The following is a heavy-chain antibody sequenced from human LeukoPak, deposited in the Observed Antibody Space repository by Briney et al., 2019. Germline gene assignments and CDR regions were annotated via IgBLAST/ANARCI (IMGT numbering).Heavy chain of an antibody. CDR3: ARGSAADEGVYFQH. CDR2: IWYDGSNK. Sequence: GRSLRLSCAASGFTFSSYGMHWVRQAPGKGLERVAVIWYDGSNKYYADSVKGRFTISRDNSKNTLYLQMNSLRAEDTAVYYCARGSAADEGVYFQHWGQGTLVTVSS. CDR1: GFTFSSYG. V-gene: IGHV3-33*01. J-gene: IGHJ1*01. D-gene: IGHD6-13*01.